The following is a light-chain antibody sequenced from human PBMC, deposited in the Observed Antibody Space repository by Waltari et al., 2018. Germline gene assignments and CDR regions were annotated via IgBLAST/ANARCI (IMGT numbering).Light chain of an antibody. Sequence: DIQMTQSPSSLSASVGDRVTITCRASQVITTYLNWYQQKPGEAPKLLIYAASTLHSAVPSRFSGSSSGTDFTLTISSLQPEYFATYYCQQSYATPRTFGQGTKVEIK. CDR3: QQSYATPRT. CDR1: QVITTY. V-gene: IGKV1-39*01. J-gene: IGKJ1*01. CDR2: AAS.